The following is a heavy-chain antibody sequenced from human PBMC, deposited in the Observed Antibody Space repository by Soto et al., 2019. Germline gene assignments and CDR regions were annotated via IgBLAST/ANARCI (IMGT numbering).Heavy chain of an antibody. CDR1: GFLFRSYW. V-gene: IGHV3-74*01. D-gene: IGHD1-1*01. CDR3: VRGTSAWKGVDV. Sequence: EVQLVESGGDLVQPGESLRLSCVPSGFLFRSYWMHWVRQTPAKGLVWVSEIRPDGSNTNYADSVRGRFIMSRDNAKNALYLQMNSLRVEDTGVYYCVRGTSAWKGVDVWGQGTTVIVSS. J-gene: IGHJ6*02. CDR2: IRPDGSNT.